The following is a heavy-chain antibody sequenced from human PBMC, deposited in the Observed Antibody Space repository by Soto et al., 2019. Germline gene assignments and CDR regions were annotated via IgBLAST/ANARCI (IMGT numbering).Heavy chain of an antibody. V-gene: IGHV1-46*01. CDR3: AGGNCAGDCYFDY. CDR1: GYTFTGYY. D-gene: IGHD2-21*02. CDR2: INSGGGNT. J-gene: IGHJ4*02. Sequence: QVQLVQSGTEVKKPGASVIISCKASGYTFTGYYIYWVRQAPGQGLEFMGAINSGGGNTDYAQKFQGRVTVTRDTSTSTVYMEPTSLRFDDTAVYYCAGGNCAGDCYFDYWGQGTLVTVSS.